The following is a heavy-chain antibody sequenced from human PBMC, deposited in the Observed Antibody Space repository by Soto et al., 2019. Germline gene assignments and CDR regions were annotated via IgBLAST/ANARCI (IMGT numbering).Heavy chain of an antibody. D-gene: IGHD2-8*01. J-gene: IGHJ4*02. CDR3: AADATAWQQMVPSDY. Sequence: SVKVSCKASGFTFTSSAFQWVRQARGQRLEWIGWIAVGSGYTNYAQRFQDRVTLTKDMSTATTYMELSRLTSEDTAIYYCAADATAWQQMVPSDYWGQGTLVTVSS. CDR1: GFTFTSSA. V-gene: IGHV1-58*01. CDR2: IAVGSGYT.